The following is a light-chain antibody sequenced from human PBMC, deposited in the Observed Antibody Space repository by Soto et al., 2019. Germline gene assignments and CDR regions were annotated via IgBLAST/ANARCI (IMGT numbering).Light chain of an antibody. CDR2: GGS. Sequence: DIQLTQSPSCLSASVGDRVTITCRASETITSHLNWFQHKPGKAPKLLIYGGSILISGVPSRFSASGSGTDFTLTISSLQPEDFAVYYRQQRSNWLTVGQGTRLEIK. V-gene: IGKV1-39*01. CDR1: ETITSH. CDR3: QQRSNWLT. J-gene: IGKJ5*01.